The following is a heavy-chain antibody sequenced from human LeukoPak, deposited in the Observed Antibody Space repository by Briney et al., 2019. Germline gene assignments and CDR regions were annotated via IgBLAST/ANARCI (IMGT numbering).Heavy chain of an antibody. Sequence: SETLSLTCGVSGGSLSFYYWSWIRQSPGKGLEWIAEISQNGDSNYNVSLKSRVTISVDTSKNQFSLNRISVTAADTAYHMDVWGKRTTVTGSS. V-gene: IGHV4-34*03. CDR2: ISQNGDS. CDR1: GGSLSFYY. J-gene: IGHJ6*03. CDR3: V.